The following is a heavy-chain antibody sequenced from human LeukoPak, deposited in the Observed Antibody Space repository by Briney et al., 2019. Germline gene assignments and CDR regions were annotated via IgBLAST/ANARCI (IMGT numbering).Heavy chain of an antibody. CDR2: IYYSGST. CDR3: ARSGGYSSPQNY. V-gene: IGHV4-31*03. J-gene: IGHJ4*02. D-gene: IGHD6-19*01. Sequence: SETLSLTCTVSGGSISSGGYYWSWIRQHPGKGLEWIGYIYYSGSTYYNPSLKSRVTISVDTSKNQFSLKLSSVTAADTAVYYCARSGGYSSPQNYWGQGTLVTVSS. CDR1: GGSISSGGYY.